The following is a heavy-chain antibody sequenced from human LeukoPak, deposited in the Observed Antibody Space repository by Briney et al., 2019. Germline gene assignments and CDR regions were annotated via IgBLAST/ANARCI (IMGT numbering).Heavy chain of an antibody. V-gene: IGHV3-15*01. CDR1: GFTFSHAW. CDR3: TTFWTGYYVDDY. CDR2: IRSNTEGGTT. J-gene: IGHJ4*02. D-gene: IGHD3/OR15-3a*01. Sequence: GGSLRLSCAASGFTFSHAWMTWVRQAPGKGLEWVGRIRSNTEGGTTDDAAPVKGRFTISRDDSKNTLYLQMNSLKTEDTAVYYCTTFWTGYYVDDYWGQGTLVTVSS.